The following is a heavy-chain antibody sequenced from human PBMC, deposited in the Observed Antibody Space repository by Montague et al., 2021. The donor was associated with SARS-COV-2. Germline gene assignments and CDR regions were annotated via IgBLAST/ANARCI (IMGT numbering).Heavy chain of an antibody. D-gene: IGHD6-19*01. Sequence: SLRLSCAASGFPFSADYMTWVRQAPGKGLEWVGNINGAGSETGYGDSLRGRIAISRDNAKNSMYQEMNSLRAEDTAVYYCARNRGWYRLESWGQGTLVTVSS. J-gene: IGHJ5*02. V-gene: IGHV3-7*03. CDR2: INGAGSET. CDR3: ARNRGWYRLES. CDR1: GFPFSADY.